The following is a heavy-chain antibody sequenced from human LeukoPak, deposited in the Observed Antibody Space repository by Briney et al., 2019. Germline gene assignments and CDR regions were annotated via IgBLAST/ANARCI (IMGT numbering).Heavy chain of an antibody. CDR1: GFTFSSYW. J-gene: IGHJ3*02. V-gene: IGHV3-7*05. CDR2: IKQDGSEK. CDR3: ARRYYYDSSGYYLAHDAFDI. D-gene: IGHD3-22*01. Sequence: PGGSLRLSCAASGFTFSSYWMSWVRQAPGKGLEWVANIKQDGSEKYYVDSVKGRFTISRDNAKNSLYLQMNSLRAEDTAVYYCARRYYYDSSGYYLAHDAFDIWGQGTMVTVSS.